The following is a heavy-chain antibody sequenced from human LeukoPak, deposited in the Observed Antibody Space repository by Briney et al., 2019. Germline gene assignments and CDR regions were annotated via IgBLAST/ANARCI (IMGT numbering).Heavy chain of an antibody. J-gene: IGHJ4*02. CDR2: IYYSGST. D-gene: IGHD5-18*01. CDR1: GGSISSSSYY. CDR3: ARVFPYSYGYFDY. Sequence: SATLSLTCTVSGGSISSSSYYWGWIRQPPGKGLEWIGSIYYSGSTYYNPSLKSRVTISVDTSKNQFSLKLSSVTAADTAVYYCARVFPYSYGYFDYWGQGTLVTVSS. V-gene: IGHV4-39*07.